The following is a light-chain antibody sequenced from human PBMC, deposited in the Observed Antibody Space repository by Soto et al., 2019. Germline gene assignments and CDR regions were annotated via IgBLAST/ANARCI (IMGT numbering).Light chain of an antibody. CDR1: SSDVGGYNY. J-gene: IGLJ1*01. V-gene: IGLV2-11*01. Sequence: QSVLTQPRSVSGSPGQSVTISCTGTSSDVGGYNYVSWYQQHPGKAPKLMIYDVSKRPSGVPDRFSGSKSGNTGSLTISGLQAEDEADYYCCSYAGSYTFIVFGTGTKLTVL. CDR2: DVS. CDR3: CSYAGSYTFIV.